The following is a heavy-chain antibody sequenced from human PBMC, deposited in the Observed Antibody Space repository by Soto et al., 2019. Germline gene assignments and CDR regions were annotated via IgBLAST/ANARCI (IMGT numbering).Heavy chain of an antibody. J-gene: IGHJ6*02. CDR2: ISGSGSSV. CDR3: AKVRASYLSASYFYYGLEV. CDR1: GFTFSHYV. Sequence: EVQLLESGGGLVRPGGSLRLSCAASGFTFSHYVLSWVRQAPGGGLEWVSSISGSGSSVYLADSVRGRLAMSRDLSTNTVSLQMNSLPVEDTATCYCAKVRASYLSASYFYYGLEVWGQGTTVTVSS. D-gene: IGHD2-2*02. V-gene: IGHV3-23*01.